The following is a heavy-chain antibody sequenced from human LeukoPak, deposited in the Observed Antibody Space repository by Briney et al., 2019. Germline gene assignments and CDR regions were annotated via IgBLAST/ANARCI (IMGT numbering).Heavy chain of an antibody. CDR1: GFTFSSFG. V-gene: IGHV3-30*02. CDR3: AKDGSLWFGEAPTDY. CDR2: IRYDGSNK. D-gene: IGHD3-10*01. Sequence: GGSLRLSCGASGFTFSSFGMHWVRQAPGKGREWVAFIRYDGSNKYYANSVKGRLTISRDNSKNTLYLQMNSLRAEDTAVYYCAKDGSLWFGEAPTDYWGQGTLVTVSS. J-gene: IGHJ4*02.